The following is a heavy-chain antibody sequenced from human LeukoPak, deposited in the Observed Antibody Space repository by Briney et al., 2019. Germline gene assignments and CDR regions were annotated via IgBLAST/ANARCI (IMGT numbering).Heavy chain of an antibody. D-gene: IGHD3-10*01. V-gene: IGHV4-34*01. CDR1: GGSFSGYY. CDR3: ARHKNVLLWFGELDY. J-gene: IGHJ4*02. Sequence: SETLSLTCAVYGGSFSGYYWSWIRQPPGKGLEWIGEINHSGSTNYNPSLKSRVTISIDTSKNQFSLKLSSVTAADTAVYYCARHKNVLLWFGELDYWGQGTLVTVSS. CDR2: INHSGST.